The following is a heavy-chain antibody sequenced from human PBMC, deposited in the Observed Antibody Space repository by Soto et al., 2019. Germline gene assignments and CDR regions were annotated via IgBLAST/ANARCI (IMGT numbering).Heavy chain of an antibody. Sequence: PSETLSLTCTISCGSISVYYWSWIRQPPGQALEWIGYIYDSGSPYYHPSLRSRVIISADTSKNQISLKLTSATAADTAVYYCARGVGSSPPRYWGRGTLVTVSS. J-gene: IGHJ4*02. V-gene: IGHV4-59*01. CDR2: IYDSGSP. D-gene: IGHD1-26*01. CDR1: CGSISVYY. CDR3: ARGVGSSPPRY.